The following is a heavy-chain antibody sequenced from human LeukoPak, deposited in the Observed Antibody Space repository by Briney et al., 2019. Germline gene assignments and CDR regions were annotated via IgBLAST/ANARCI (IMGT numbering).Heavy chain of an antibody. CDR2: TYYRSKWYN. V-gene: IGHV6-1*01. J-gene: IGHJ4*02. D-gene: IGHD3-16*01. Sequence: SQTLSLTCAISGDSVSNNSAAWNWIRQSPSRGLEWLGRTYYRSKWYNDYPLSVKSRITINPDTSKNQFSLQLKSVTPEDTAVYCCARALAREGYYFDYWDQGTLVTVSS. CDR1: GDSVSNNSAA. CDR3: ARALAREGYYFDY.